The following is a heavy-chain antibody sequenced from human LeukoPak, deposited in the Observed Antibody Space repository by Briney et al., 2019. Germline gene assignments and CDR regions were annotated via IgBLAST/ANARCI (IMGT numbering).Heavy chain of an antibody. V-gene: IGHV1-18*01. CDR2: ISAYNGNT. Sequence: GASVKVSCKASGYTFTSYGISWVRQAPGQGLEWMGWISAYNGNTNYAQKLQGRVTMTTDTSTSTAYMNLRTLRSDDAHVYYCASLGAAGPFDYWGQGTLVTVSS. CDR3: ASLGAAGPFDY. D-gene: IGHD3-10*01. CDR1: GYTFTSYG. J-gene: IGHJ4*02.